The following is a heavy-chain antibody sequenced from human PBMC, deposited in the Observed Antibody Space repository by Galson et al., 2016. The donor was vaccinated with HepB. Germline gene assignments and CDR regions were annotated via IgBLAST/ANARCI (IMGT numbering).Heavy chain of an antibody. J-gene: IGHJ4*02. CDR2: ISPSGDTT. CDR3: AREMWYGDHGDY. V-gene: IGHV3-23*01. D-gene: IGHD4-17*01. Sequence: SLRLSCAACGFSFSTYAMTWVRQAPEKGLEWVSTISPSGDTTSYADSVKGRFTISRDNSKNTLYLQMNSLRAEDTAVYYCAREMWYGDHGDYWGQGTLVTVSS. CDR1: GFSFSTYA.